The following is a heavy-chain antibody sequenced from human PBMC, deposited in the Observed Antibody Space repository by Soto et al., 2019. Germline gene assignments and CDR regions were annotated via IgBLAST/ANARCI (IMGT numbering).Heavy chain of an antibody. CDR1: GGTFSSYA. Sequence: VKVSCKASGGTFSSYAISWVRQAPGQGLEWMGGIIPIFGTANYAQKFQGRVTITADKSTSTAYMELSSLRSEDTAVYYCARHIVVVPAAILSYYYYGMDVWGQGTTVTVSS. CDR3: ARHIVVVPAAILSYYYYGMDV. CDR2: IIPIFGTA. J-gene: IGHJ6*02. D-gene: IGHD2-2*02. V-gene: IGHV1-69*06.